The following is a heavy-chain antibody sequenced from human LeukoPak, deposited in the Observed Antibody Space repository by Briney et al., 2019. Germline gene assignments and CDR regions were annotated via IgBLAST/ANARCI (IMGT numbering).Heavy chain of an antibody. CDR2: INHSGST. J-gene: IGHJ6*02. CDR1: GGSFSGYY. D-gene: IGHD3-22*01. CDR3: ARGRFLYYYDSSGYYFPYYYYYGMDV. Sequence: ETLSLTCAVYGGSFSGYYWSWIRQPPGKGLEWIGEINHSGSTNYNPSLKSRVTISVDTSKNKLSLKMRYVTAADTAVYYCARGRFLYYYDSSGYYFPYYYYYGMDVWGQGTTVTVSS. V-gene: IGHV4-34*01.